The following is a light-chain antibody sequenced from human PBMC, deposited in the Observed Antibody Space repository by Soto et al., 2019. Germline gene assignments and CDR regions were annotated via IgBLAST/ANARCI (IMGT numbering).Light chain of an antibody. CDR1: SSDVGGYNY. CDR2: DVG. V-gene: IGLV2-14*01. J-gene: IGLJ2*01. Sequence: QSALTQPASVSGSPGQSITISCTGTSSDVGGYNYVSCYQQHRGKAPKLMIYDVGNQPSGVSNRLSGSKPGNTASLTIPGLQAEDVADYYCRSYTSSSTVVFGGGTKLNVL. CDR3: RSYTSSSTVV.